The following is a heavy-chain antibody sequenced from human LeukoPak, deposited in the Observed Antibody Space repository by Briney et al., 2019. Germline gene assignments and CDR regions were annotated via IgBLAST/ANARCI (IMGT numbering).Heavy chain of an antibody. J-gene: IGHJ5*02. D-gene: IGHD4-23*01. CDR2: INPRGTST. CDR3: SRDNSIHERGWWFDP. V-gene: IGHV1-46*01. CDR1: GYSFTSHY. Sequence: ASVKVSCKASGYSFTSHYMHWVRQAPGQGLEWMGLINPRGTSTIYAEKFQGRIIMTRDMSTTTDYMELSSLKSDDTAVYYCSRDNSIHERGWWFDPWGQGTLVTVSS.